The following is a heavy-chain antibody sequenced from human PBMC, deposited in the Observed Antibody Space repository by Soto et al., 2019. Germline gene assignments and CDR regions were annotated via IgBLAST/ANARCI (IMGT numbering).Heavy chain of an antibody. CDR1: GGTFSSYA. CDR2: IIPIFGTA. CDR3: ASGPFYDFWRGGGYYYYGMDV. Sequence: ASVKVSCKASGGTFSSYAISWVRQAPGQGLEWMGGIIPIFGTANYAQKFQGRVTITADKSTSTAYMELSSLRSEDTAVYYCASGPFYDFWRGGGYYYYGMDVWGQGTTVTVSS. D-gene: IGHD3-3*01. J-gene: IGHJ6*02. V-gene: IGHV1-69*06.